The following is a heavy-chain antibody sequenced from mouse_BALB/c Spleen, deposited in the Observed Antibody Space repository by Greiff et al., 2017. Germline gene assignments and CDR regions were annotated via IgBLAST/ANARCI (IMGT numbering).Heavy chain of an antibody. D-gene: IGHD2-2*01. CDR3: ARVYGYADFDY. V-gene: IGHV3-6*02. Sequence: ESGPGLVKPSQSLSLTCSVTGYSITSGYYWNWIRQFPGNKLEWMGYISYDGSNNYNPSLKNRISITRDTSKNQFFLKLNSVTTEDTATYYCARVYGYADFDYWGQGTTLTVSS. CDR1: GYSITSGYY. CDR2: ISYDGSN. J-gene: IGHJ2*01.